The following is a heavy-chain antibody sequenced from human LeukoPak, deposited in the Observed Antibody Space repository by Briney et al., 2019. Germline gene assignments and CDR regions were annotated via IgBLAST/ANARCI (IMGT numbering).Heavy chain of an antibody. J-gene: IGHJ5*02. V-gene: IGHV4-59*01. Sequence: SETLSLTCTVSGGSISSYYWSWIRQPPGKGLEWIGYIYYSGSTNYNPSLKSRVTISVDTSKNQLSLKLSSATAADTAVYYCARGQSGGYCTNGVCYMGWFDPWGQGTLVTVSS. CDR2: IYYSGST. CDR3: ARGQSGGYCTNGVCYMGWFDP. CDR1: GGSISSYY. D-gene: IGHD2-8*01.